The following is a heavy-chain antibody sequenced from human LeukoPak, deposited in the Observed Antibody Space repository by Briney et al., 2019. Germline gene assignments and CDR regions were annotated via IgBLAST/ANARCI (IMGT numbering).Heavy chain of an antibody. V-gene: IGHV4-31*03. CDR3: AREDYYDSSGYLDY. CDR1: GGSISSSGYY. J-gene: IGHJ4*02. D-gene: IGHD3-22*01. CDR2: IYYSGTT. Sequence: SQTLSLTCTVSGGSISSSGYYWSWLRQHPGKGLEWVGYIYYSGTTYYNPSLKSRVTISVDTSKNQFSLKLFSVTAADTAVYYCAREDYYDSSGYLDYWGQGTLVTVSS.